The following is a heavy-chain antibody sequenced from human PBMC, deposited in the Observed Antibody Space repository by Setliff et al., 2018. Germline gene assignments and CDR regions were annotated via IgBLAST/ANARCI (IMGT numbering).Heavy chain of an antibody. V-gene: IGHV3-7*01. Sequence: PGGSLRLSCAASRFTFSNYWMSWVRQAPGKGLEWVANIKEDGSEKYYVDSVKGRFTISRDNAKNSLDLQMNSLRGEDTADYYCVRDRWKVIVNRGDDAFDLWGQGAMVTVSS. CDR3: VRDRWKVIVNRGDDAFDL. CDR2: IKEDGSEK. CDR1: RFTFSNYW. J-gene: IGHJ3*01. D-gene: IGHD3-22*01.